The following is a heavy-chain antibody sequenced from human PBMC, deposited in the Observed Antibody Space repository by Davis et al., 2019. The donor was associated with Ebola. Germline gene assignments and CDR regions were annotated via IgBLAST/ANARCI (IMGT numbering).Heavy chain of an antibody. Sequence: PGGSLRLSCAASGFTFSSYWMHWVRQAPGKGLVWVSRINSDGSSTSYADSVKGRFTISRDNSKNTLYLQMNSLRAEDTAVYYCARDRPRRYYYYYMDVWGKGTTVTVSS. CDR1: GFTFSSYW. CDR2: INSDGSST. V-gene: IGHV3-74*01. D-gene: IGHD6-6*01. J-gene: IGHJ6*03. CDR3: ARDRPRRYYYYYMDV.